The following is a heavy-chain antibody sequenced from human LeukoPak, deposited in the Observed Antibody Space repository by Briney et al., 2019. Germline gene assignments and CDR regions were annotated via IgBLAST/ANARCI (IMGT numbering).Heavy chain of an antibody. J-gene: IGHJ4*02. CDR3: ARDPYYGDYVV. V-gene: IGHV3-48*04. CDR1: GFTFSSYS. CDR2: ISSSGSTI. D-gene: IGHD4-17*01. Sequence: PGGSLRLSXAASGFTFSSYSMNWVRQTPGKGLEWVSYISSSGSTIYYADSVKGRFTISRDNAKNSLYLQMNSLRAEDTAVYYCARDPYYGDYVVWGQGTLVTVSS.